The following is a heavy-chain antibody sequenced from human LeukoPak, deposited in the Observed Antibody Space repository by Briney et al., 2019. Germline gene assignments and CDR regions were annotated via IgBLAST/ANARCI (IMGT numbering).Heavy chain of an antibody. J-gene: IGHJ3*02. V-gene: IGHV4-59*01. Sequence: PSETLSLTCTVSGGSFGNYYWSWIRQPPGKGLEWIGYIYDSGTTNCNPSLMSRVAISVDMSKNQFSLKLSSVTAADTAVYYCARDFSAAFDIWGQGTMVTVSS. D-gene: IGHD2/OR15-2a*01. CDR2: IYDSGTT. CDR3: ARDFSAAFDI. CDR1: GGSFGNYY.